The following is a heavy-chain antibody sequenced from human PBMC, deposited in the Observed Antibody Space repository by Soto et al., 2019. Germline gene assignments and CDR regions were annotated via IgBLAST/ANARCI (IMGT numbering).Heavy chain of an antibody. J-gene: IGHJ2*01. CDR1: GFTFSSYS. Sequence: EVQLVESGGGLVKPGGSLRLSCAASGFTFSSYSMNWVRQAPGKGLEWVSSISSSSSYIYYADSVKGRFTISRDNAKNSLYLQMNSLRAEDTAVYYCASRSYYDSSGYVYWYFDLWGRGTLVTVSS. CDR3: ASRSYYDSSGYVYWYFDL. V-gene: IGHV3-21*01. CDR2: ISSSSSYI. D-gene: IGHD3-22*01.